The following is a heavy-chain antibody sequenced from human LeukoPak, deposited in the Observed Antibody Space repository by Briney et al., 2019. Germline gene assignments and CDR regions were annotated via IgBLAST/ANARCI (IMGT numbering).Heavy chain of an antibody. V-gene: IGHV3-21*01. CDR3: ARVVAARGFDY. CDR1: GLTFGDYT. J-gene: IGHJ4*02. D-gene: IGHD6-6*01. CDR2: ISSSSSYI. Sequence: GGSLRLSCEASGLTFGDYTMHWVRQAPGKGLEWVSSISSSSSYIYCADSVKGRFTISRDNAKNSLYLQMNSLRAEDTAVYYCARVVAARGFDYWGQGTLVTVSS.